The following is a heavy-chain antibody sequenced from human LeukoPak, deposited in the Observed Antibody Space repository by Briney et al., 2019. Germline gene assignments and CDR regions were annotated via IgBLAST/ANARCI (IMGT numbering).Heavy chain of an antibody. D-gene: IGHD3-10*01. J-gene: IGHJ4*02. CDR3: ARGARSMVRGAIPDNDY. CDR2: MNPSSGNT. CDR1: GYTFTSYD. V-gene: IGHV1-8*01. Sequence: PGASVKVSCKASGYTFTSYDINWVRQATGQGLEWMGWMNPSSGNTGYAQKFQGRVTMTRNTSISTAYMELSSLRSEDTAVYYCARGARSMVRGAIPDNDYWGQGTLVTVSS.